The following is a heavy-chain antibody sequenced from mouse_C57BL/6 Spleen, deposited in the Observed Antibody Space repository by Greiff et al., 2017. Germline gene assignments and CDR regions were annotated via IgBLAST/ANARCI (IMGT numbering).Heavy chain of an antibody. CDR2: IRNKANGYTT. CDR3: ARYTDYGNEDY. Sequence: EVQVVESGGGLVQPGGSLSLSCAASGFTFTDYYMSWVRQPPGKALEWLGFIRNKANGYTTEYSVSVKGRFTISRDNSQSILYLQMNALRAEDSATYYCARYTDYGNEDYWGQGTTLTVSS. D-gene: IGHD2-1*01. V-gene: IGHV7-3*01. CDR1: GFTFTDYY. J-gene: IGHJ2*01.